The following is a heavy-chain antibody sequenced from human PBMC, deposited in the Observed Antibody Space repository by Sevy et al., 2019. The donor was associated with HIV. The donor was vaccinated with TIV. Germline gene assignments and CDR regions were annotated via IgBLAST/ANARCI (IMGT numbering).Heavy chain of an antibody. CDR1: GFTFIDYA. J-gene: IGHJ3*02. Sequence: GGSLRLSCADSGFTFIDYAMNWVRQAPGKGLEWVSTIYGSGSTTYHADSLRGRFSISRDDSKNTLYLQMNSLKTEDTAVYYCAGGRFDSSGSFDAFDIWGQGTMVTVSS. V-gene: IGHV3-23*01. D-gene: IGHD3-22*01. CDR2: IYGSGSTT. CDR3: AGGRFDSSGSFDAFDI.